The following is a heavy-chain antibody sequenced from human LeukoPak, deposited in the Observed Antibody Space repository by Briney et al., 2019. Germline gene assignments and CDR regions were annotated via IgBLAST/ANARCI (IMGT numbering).Heavy chain of an antibody. D-gene: IGHD2-21*02. V-gene: IGHV3-21*01. J-gene: IGHJ4*02. CDR1: GFTFSSYW. Sequence: GGSLRLSCAASGFTFSSYWMSWVRQAPGKGLEWVSSISSSSSYIYYADSVKGRFTISRDNAKNSLYLQMNSLRAEGTAVYYCASRTFNCGGDCFLDYWGQGTLVTVSS. CDR2: ISSSSSYI. CDR3: ASRTFNCGGDCFLDY.